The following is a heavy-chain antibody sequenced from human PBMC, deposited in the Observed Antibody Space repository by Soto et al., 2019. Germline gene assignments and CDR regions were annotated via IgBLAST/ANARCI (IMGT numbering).Heavy chain of an antibody. J-gene: IGHJ5*02. CDR2: IYHSGST. D-gene: IGHD3-22*01. Sequence: QVQLQESGPGLVKPSGTLSLTCAVSGGSISSSNWWSWVRQPPGKGLEWIGEIYHSGSTNYNPCLKGRVTISVDKSKNQFSLKLSSVTAADTAVYYCAREPYYYDSSGYYDWFDPWGQGTLVTVSS. V-gene: IGHV4-4*02. CDR1: GGSISSSNW. CDR3: AREPYYYDSSGYYDWFDP.